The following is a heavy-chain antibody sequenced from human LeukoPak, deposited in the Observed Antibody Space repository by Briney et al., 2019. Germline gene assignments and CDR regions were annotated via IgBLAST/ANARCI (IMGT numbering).Heavy chain of an antibody. CDR2: IYYSGST. Sequence: SETLSLTCTVSGGSISNSDYFWDWIRQPPGKGLEWIATIYYSGSTYYDPSLKSRVTISVDTSKNQFSLKLKSVTAAGTGVYYCARQRGLSAAMDYWGQGTLFTVSS. V-gene: IGHV4-39*01. CDR1: GGSISNSDYF. CDR3: ARQRGLSAAMDY. J-gene: IGHJ4*02. D-gene: IGHD2-2*01.